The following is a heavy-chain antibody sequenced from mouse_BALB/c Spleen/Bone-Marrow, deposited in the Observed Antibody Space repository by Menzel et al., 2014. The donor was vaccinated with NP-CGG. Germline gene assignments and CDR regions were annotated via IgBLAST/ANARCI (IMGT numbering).Heavy chain of an antibody. CDR2: ISSGSSAI. CDR3: ARGNVNLLFGY. CDR1: GFTFSYFG. V-gene: IGHV5-17*02. Sequence: EVKLMESGGGLVQPGGSRKLSCAASGFTFSYFGMHWVRQAPEKGLEWVAFISSGSSAIYYADTVKGRFTISRDNPKNTLFLQMTSLRSEDTAMYYCARGNVNLLFGYWGQGTTLTVSS. D-gene: IGHD2-1*01. J-gene: IGHJ2*01.